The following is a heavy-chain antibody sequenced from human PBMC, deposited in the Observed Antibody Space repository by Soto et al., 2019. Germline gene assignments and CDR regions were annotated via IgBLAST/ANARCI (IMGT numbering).Heavy chain of an antibody. CDR1: GFTFRSYG. Sequence: GGSLRLSCAASGFTFRSYGMHWARQAPGKGLEWVAAISYDGSNKYYADSVKGRFTISRDNSKNTLYLQMNSLRAEDTAVYYCANSAVAAYYYYGMDVWGQGTTVTVSS. J-gene: IGHJ6*02. CDR3: ANSAVAAYYYYGMDV. V-gene: IGHV3-30*18. CDR2: ISYDGSNK. D-gene: IGHD6-19*01.